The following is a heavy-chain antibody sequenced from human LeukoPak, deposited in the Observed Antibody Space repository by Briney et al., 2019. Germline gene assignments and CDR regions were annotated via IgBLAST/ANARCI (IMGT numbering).Heavy chain of an antibody. CDR1: GFTFSSYG. D-gene: IGHD3-22*01. CDR3: ANDGAYYDSSTDAFDI. V-gene: IGHV3-23*01. J-gene: IGHJ3*02. CDR2: ISGSGGST. Sequence: AGGSLRLSCAASGFTFSSYGMSWVRQAPGKGLEWVSAISGSGGSTYYADSVKGRFIISRDNSKNTLYLQMNSLRAEDTAVYYCANDGAYYDSSTDAFDIWGQGTMVTVSS.